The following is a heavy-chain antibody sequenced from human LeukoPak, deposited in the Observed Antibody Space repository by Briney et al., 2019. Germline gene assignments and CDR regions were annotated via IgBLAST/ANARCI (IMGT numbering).Heavy chain of an antibody. CDR1: GFAFSSYS. D-gene: IGHD3-22*01. V-gene: IGHV3-21*01. J-gene: IGHJ4*02. CDR3: VRDTFYYDSSGLDY. Sequence: GGSLRLSCAASGFAFSSYSMNWVRQAPGKRLEWVSSISSSTSYIYYADSVKGRFTISRDNAKNSLYLQMNSLRAEDTAVYYCVRDTFYYDSSGLDYWGQGTLVTVSS. CDR2: ISSSTSYI.